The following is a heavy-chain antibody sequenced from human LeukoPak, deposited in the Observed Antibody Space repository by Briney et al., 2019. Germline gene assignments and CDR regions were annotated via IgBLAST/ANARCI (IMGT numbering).Heavy chain of an antibody. CDR2: ISYGGSNK. D-gene: IGHD1-26*01. CDR1: GFTFSSYG. J-gene: IGHJ4*02. V-gene: IGHV3-30*03. CDR3: ARDHSPYSGSYWDY. Sequence: GGSLRLSCAASGFTFSSYGMHWVRQAPGKGLEWVAVISYGGSNKYYADSVKGRFTISRDNSKNTLYLQMNSLRAEDTAVYYCARDHSPYSGSYWDYWGQGTLVTVSS.